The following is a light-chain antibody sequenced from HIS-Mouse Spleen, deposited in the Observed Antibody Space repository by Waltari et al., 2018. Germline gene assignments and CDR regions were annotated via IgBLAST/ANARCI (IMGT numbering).Light chain of an antibody. CDR1: NLGDKY. CDR3: QAWDSSTGV. CDR2: QDS. Sequence: SYELTQPPSVSVSPGQTASITCSGDNLGDKYACWYPQKPGQSPVLVIYQDSKRPSGIPERFSGSNSGNTATLTISGTQAMDEADYYCQAWDSSTGVFGTGTKVTVL. J-gene: IGLJ1*01. V-gene: IGLV3-1*01.